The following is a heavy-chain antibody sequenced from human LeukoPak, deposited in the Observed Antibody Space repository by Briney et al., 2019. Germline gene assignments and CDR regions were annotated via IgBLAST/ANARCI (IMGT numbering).Heavy chain of an antibody. Sequence: SETLSLTCTVSGGSISNYYWSWIRQPPGQGLEWIGYIYASGRTNYNPSLKSRVTISVDTSKNQFSLKLSSVTAVDTAVYYCVRHWREIGSIHFDYWGQGTLVSVSS. CDR2: IYASGRT. D-gene: IGHD3-16*01. CDR3: VRHWREIGSIHFDY. J-gene: IGHJ4*02. V-gene: IGHV4-4*09. CDR1: GGSISNYY.